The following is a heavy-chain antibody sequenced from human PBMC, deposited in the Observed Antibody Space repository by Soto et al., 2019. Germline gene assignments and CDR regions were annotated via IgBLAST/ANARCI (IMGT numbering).Heavy chain of an antibody. V-gene: IGHV4-38-2*02. Sequence: PSETLSLTCAVSGYSISSGYYWGWIRQPPGKGLEWIGSIYHSGSTYYNPSLKGRVTISVDTSKNQFSLKLSSVTAADTAVYYCARDRKRDFDLWGRGTLVTVSS. J-gene: IGHJ2*01. CDR3: ARDRKRDFDL. CDR1: GYSISSGYY. CDR2: IYHSGST.